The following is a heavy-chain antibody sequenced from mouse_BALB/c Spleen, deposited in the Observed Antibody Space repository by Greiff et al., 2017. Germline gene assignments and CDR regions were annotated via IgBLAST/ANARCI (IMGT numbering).Heavy chain of an antibody. V-gene: IGHV1S41*01. CDR2: IAPGSGST. CDR1: GYTFTSYW. Sequence: DLVKPGASVKLSCKASGYTFTSYWINWIKQRPGQGLEWIGRIAPGSGSTYYNEMFKGKATLTVDTSSSTAYIQLSSLSSEDSAVYFCARRASSYYFDCWGQGTTLTVSS. CDR3: ARRASSYYFDC. J-gene: IGHJ2*01.